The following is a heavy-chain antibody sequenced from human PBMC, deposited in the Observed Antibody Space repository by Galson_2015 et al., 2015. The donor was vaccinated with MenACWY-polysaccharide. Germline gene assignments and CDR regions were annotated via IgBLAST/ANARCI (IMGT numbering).Heavy chain of an antibody. CDR1: GYTFTDYY. D-gene: IGHD3-22*01. J-gene: IGHJ4*02. CDR2: INPNSGGT. V-gene: IGHV1-2*06. CDR3: ARGGSAYGYDY. Sequence: SVKVSCKASGYTFTDYYIHWVRQAPGQGLEWMGRINPNSGGTNFAQKFQDRVTMTRDTSISTAYMELSRLRSDDTALYYCARGGSAYGYDYWGQGTLVTVSS.